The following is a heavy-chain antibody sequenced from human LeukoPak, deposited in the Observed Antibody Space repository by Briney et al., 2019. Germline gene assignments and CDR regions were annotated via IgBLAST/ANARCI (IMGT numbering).Heavy chain of an antibody. CDR3: ARGAYYYDSSGPFDY. Sequence: SETLSLTCTVSGYSISSGYYWGWLRPPPGKGLEWIGIIYHSGSTYYNPSLKSRVTISVDTSKNQFSLKLSSVTAADTAVYYCARGAYYYDSSGPFDYWGQGTLVTVSS. CDR2: IYHSGST. V-gene: IGHV4-38-2*02. D-gene: IGHD3-22*01. CDR1: GYSISSGYY. J-gene: IGHJ4*02.